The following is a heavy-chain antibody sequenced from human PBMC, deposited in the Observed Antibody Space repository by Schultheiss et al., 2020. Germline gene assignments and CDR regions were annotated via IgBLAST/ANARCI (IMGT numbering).Heavy chain of an antibody. V-gene: IGHV3-9*01. Sequence: GGSLRLSCAVSGSTFDRYAIHWVRQAPGKGPEWVSGFNYDTKEIGYGASVKGRCTTSRGNGKDSLYLQMNNLRIEDTAVYYCVKDLRAGGADVWGQGTTVTVSS. CDR3: VKDLRAGGADV. D-gene: IGHD4-17*01. CDR1: GSTFDRYA. J-gene: IGHJ6*02. CDR2: FNYDTKEI.